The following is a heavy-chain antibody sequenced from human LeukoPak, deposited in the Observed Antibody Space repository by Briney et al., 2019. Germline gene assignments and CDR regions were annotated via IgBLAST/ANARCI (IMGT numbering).Heavy chain of an antibody. V-gene: IGHV4-30-4*08. Sequence: PSQTLSLTCTVSGGSISSGDYYWSWIRQPPGKGLEWIGYIYYSGSTYYNPSLKSRVTISVDTSKNQFSLKLSSVTAADTAVYYCAATLGYCTNGVCSLDYWGQGTLVTVSS. CDR1: GGSISSGDYY. D-gene: IGHD2-8*01. CDR3: AATLGYCTNGVCSLDY. J-gene: IGHJ4*02. CDR2: IYYSGST.